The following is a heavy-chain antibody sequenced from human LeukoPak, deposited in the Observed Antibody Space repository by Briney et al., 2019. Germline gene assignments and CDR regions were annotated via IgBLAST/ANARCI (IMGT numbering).Heavy chain of an antibody. CDR2: ISSSSSTI. Sequence: PGGTLRLSCAASGFTFSSYGMSWVRQAPGKGLEWVSYISSSSSTIYYADSVKGRFTISRDNAKNSLYLQMNSLRAEDTAVYYCARPRSSGWPLYYFDYWGQGTLVTVSS. CDR3: ARPRSSGWPLYYFDY. D-gene: IGHD6-19*01. J-gene: IGHJ4*02. V-gene: IGHV3-48*01. CDR1: GFTFSSYG.